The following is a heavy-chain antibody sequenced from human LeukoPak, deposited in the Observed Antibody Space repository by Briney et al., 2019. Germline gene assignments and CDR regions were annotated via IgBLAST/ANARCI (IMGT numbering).Heavy chain of an antibody. CDR3: AKDMPSVMVRGDGWNGMDV. D-gene: IGHD3-10*01. CDR2: ISYDGSNK. V-gene: IGHV3-30*18. Sequence: GGSLRLSCAAPGFTFSSYGMHWVRQAPGKGLEWVAVISYDGSNKYYADSVKGRFTISRDNSKNSLYLQMNSLRTEDTALYYCAKDMPSVMVRGDGWNGMDVWGRGTTVTVSS. CDR1: GFTFSSYG. J-gene: IGHJ6*02.